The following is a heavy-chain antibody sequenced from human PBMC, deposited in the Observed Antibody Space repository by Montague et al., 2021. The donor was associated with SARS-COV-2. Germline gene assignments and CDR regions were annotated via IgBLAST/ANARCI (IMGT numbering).Heavy chain of an antibody. V-gene: IGHV6-1*01. CDR2: TYYGSKWYY. J-gene: IGHJ4*02. CDR1: GDSVSSNRAA. Sequence: CAISGDSVSSNRAAWNWNRQSPSRRLECLGRTYYGSKWYYDYAVSVKSRMTISPDTSKNQFSLHLSSVTPEERAVYYCARDPRYSLSWSLDYWGQGTLVTVSS. CDR3: ARDPRYSLSWSLDY. D-gene: IGHD6-13*01.